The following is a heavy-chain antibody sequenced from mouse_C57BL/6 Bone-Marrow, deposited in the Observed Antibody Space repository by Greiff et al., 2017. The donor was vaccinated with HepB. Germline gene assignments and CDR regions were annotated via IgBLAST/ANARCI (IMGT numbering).Heavy chain of an antibody. CDR3: ARSPDGYYMDY. J-gene: IGHJ4*01. CDR2: ISYSGST. Sequence: EVQLVESGPGMVKPSQSLSLTCTVTGYSITSGYDWHWIRHFPGDKLEWMGYISYSGSTNYNPSLKSRISITHDTSKNHFFLKLNSVTTEDTATYYCARSPDGYYMDYWGQGTSVTVSS. V-gene: IGHV3-1*01. CDR1: GYSITSGYD. D-gene: IGHD2-3*01.